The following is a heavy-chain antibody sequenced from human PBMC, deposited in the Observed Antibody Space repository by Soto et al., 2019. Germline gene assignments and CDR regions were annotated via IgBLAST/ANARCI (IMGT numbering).Heavy chain of an antibody. CDR1: GFSLTTSGVG. CDR3: APRVLRTVFGLVTTTAIYFDF. Sequence: QITLNESGPTQVKPSQTLTMTCTFSGFSLTTSGVGVGWIRQSPGKAPEWLALIYWDDDKRYTPSLKIKLTITKDTSKKRLVLTIADLDPADTATYYCAPRVLRTVFGLVTTTAIYFDFWGQGTPVAVSS. D-gene: IGHD3-3*01. V-gene: IGHV2-5*02. CDR2: IYWDDDK. J-gene: IGHJ4*02.